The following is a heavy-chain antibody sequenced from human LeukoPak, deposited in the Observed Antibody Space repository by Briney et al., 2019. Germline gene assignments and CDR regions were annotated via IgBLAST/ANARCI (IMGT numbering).Heavy chain of an antibody. J-gene: IGHJ4*02. CDR1: GFTFGRYG. CDR2: VSNDGTYK. V-gene: IGHV3-30*03. CDR3: ARDTRRTSGFY. Sequence: GGSLRLSCAASGFTFGRYGMHWVRQAPGEGLEWVAAVSNDGTYKTYADSVKGRFSISRDNSKNTLYLQMDSLRAEDTAVYYCARDTRRTSGFYWGQGTPVTVSS. D-gene: IGHD3-9*01.